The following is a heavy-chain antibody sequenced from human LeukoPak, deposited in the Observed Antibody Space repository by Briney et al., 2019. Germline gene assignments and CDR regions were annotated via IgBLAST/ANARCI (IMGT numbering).Heavy chain of an antibody. CDR2: INAGNGVT. Sequence: ALVKLSCKASGYTFTSYAIHWVREAPGQRLEWMGWINAGNGVTKYSQKFQGRVTITSYASASTAYMYLSSIRTEDTAGYFCSRDLTDFWGKGTLVTVSS. CDR1: GYTFTSYA. D-gene: IGHD2-21*02. CDR3: SRDLTDF. J-gene: IGHJ4*02. V-gene: IGHV1-3*01.